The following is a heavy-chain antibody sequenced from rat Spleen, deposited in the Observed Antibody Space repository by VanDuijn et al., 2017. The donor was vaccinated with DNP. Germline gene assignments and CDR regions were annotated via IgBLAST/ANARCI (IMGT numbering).Heavy chain of an antibody. CDR3: ARHYGSY. J-gene: IGHJ2*01. V-gene: IGHV5-25*01. CDR2: ISATGGST. D-gene: IGHD1-3*01. Sequence: EVQLVESGGGLVQPGRSLKLSCEVSGFTFSNFDMAWVRQAPKKGLEWVASISATGGSTSYRDSVRGRFTISRGNAKSTLYLQMDSLRSEDTATYYCARHYGSYWGQGVMVTVSS. CDR1: GFTFSNFD.